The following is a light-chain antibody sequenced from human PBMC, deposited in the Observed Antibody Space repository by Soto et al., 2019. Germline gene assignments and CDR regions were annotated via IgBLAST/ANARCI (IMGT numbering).Light chain of an antibody. J-gene: IGKJ4*01. V-gene: IGKV1-33*01. CDR3: QQCDDFIT. CDR2: EAS. Sequence: DIQMTQSPSFLSASVGDRVTITCQASQDIKNYLNWYQQKPGKAPKLLIYEASNLETGVPSRFSGSGSGRSFTFTLSSLQPEDIATYYCQQCDDFITFGGGTRIEIK. CDR1: QDIKNY.